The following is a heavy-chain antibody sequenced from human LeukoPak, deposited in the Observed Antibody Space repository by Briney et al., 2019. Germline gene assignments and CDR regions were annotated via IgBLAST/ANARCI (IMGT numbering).Heavy chain of an antibody. CDR2: INPNSGDT. V-gene: IGHV1-2*02. D-gene: IGHD2-21*01. Sequence: ASVKVSCKTSGYLLTGFYIHWVRQVPGQGLEWMGWINPNSGDTKSAPKFQGRVAMTRVTSINTAYMEVSGLTPDDTAIYYCAKRGGALSHWGQGAPVTVSS. J-gene: IGHJ4*02. CDR3: AKRGGALSH. CDR1: GYLLTGFY.